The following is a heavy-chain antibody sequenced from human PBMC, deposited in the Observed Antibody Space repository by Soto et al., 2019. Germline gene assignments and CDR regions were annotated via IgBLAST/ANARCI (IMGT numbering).Heavy chain of an antibody. D-gene: IGHD1-26*01. V-gene: IGHV3-66*01. CDR1: GFTVSSNY. Sequence: EVQLVESGGGLVQPGGSLRLSCAASGFTVSSNYMSWVRQAPGKGLEWVSVIYSGGSTYYADSVKGRLTISRDNSKNTLYLQMNSLRAEDTAVYYCARASGSYYDWFDPWGQGTLVTVSS. J-gene: IGHJ5*02. CDR3: ARASGSYYDWFDP. CDR2: IYSGGST.